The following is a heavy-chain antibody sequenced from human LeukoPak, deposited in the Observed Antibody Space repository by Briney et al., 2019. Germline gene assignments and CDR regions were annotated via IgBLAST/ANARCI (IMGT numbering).Heavy chain of an antibody. Sequence: SETLSLTCAVYGGSFSGYYWSWIRQPPGKGLEWIGEINHSGTTKYNPSLKSRVTISVDTSKNQFSLKLSSVTAADTAVYYCASSSRYDYGDYEYYFDYWGQGTLVTVSS. V-gene: IGHV4-34*01. CDR2: INHSGTT. CDR3: ASSSRYDYGDYEYYFDY. D-gene: IGHD4-17*01. J-gene: IGHJ4*02. CDR1: GGSFSGYY.